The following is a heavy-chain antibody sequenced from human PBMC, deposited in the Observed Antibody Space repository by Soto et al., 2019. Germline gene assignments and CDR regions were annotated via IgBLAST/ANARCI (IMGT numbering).Heavy chain of an antibody. Sequence: EVQLLESGGGLVQPGGSLRLSCAASGFTFTSYAMSWVRQAPGKGLEWVSAISGSGGSTYYADSVKGRFTISRDNSKNTLYLQMNSLRAEDTAVYYCAKAYCSGGSSHVCWGQGTLVTVSS. V-gene: IGHV3-23*01. CDR3: AKAYCSGGSSHVC. CDR2: ISGSGGST. CDR1: GFTFTSYA. J-gene: IGHJ4*02. D-gene: IGHD2-15*01.